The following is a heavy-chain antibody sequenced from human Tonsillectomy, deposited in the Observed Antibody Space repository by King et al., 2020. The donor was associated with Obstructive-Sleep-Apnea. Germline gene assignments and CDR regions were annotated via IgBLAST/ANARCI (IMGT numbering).Heavy chain of an antibody. J-gene: IGHJ4*02. CDR1: GFTFRSYA. CDR2: ISGSGGST. V-gene: IGHV3-23*04. Sequence: VQLVESGGGLVQPGGSLSLRLSCAGSGFTFRSYAMSWVRQAPGKGLEWVSGISGSGGSTYYADSVKGRFTISRDNSKNTLYLQMNSLRAEDTAVYYCAKDSMDYDILTGPVDYWGQGTLAT. CDR3: AKDSMDYDILTGPVDY. D-gene: IGHD3-9*01.